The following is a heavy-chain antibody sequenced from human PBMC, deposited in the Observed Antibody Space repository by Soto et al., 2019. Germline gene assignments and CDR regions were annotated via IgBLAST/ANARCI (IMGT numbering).Heavy chain of an antibody. D-gene: IGHD3-22*01. CDR3: ASFADSSGYYYSAFDI. CDR1: GGTFSSYA. CDR2: IIPIFGTA. V-gene: IGHV1-69*01. J-gene: IGHJ3*02. Sequence: QVQLVQSGAEVKKPGSSVKVSCKASGGTFSSYAISWVRQAPGQGLEWMGGIIPIFGTANYAQKFQGRVTITADESTSTAYMELSSLRSEDTAVYYCASFADSSGYYYSAFDIWGQGTMVTVSS.